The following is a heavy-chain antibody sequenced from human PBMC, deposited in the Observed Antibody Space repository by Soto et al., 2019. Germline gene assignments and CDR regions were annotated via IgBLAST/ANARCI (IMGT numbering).Heavy chain of an antibody. J-gene: IGHJ4*02. CDR1: GYTFTSYA. CDR3: ARTYYDYIWGSYRFDY. CDR2: INAGNGNT. Sequence: QVQPVQSGAEVKKPGASVKVSCKASGYTFTSYAMHWVRQAPGQRLEWMGWINAGNGNTKYSQKFQGRVTITRDTSASTAYMELSSLRSEDTAVYYCARTYYDYIWGSYRFDYWGQGTLVTVSS. V-gene: IGHV1-3*01. D-gene: IGHD3-16*02.